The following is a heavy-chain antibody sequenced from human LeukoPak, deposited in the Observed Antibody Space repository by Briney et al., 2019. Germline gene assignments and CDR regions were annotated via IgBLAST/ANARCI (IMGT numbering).Heavy chain of an antibody. CDR1: GFTFSSYG. V-gene: IGHV3-30*18. Sequence: GGSLRLSCAASGFTFSSYGMHWVRQAPGKGLEWVAVISYDGSNKYYADSVKGRFTISRDNSKNTLYLQMNSLRAKDTAVYYCAKGASVVPAAIGYWGQGTLVTVSS. J-gene: IGHJ4*02. CDR2: ISYDGSNK. D-gene: IGHD2-2*01. CDR3: AKGASVVPAAIGY.